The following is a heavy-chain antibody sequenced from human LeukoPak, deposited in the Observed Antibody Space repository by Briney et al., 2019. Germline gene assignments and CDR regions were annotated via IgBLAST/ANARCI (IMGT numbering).Heavy chain of an antibody. Sequence: SETLSLTCTVSGDSISSFYWSWIRQAPGKGLECIGFIYINGDTSYNPSLKGRATLSLDTSKNQFSLRLTSVAAADTAVYYCAKTARTFASWGPGTLVTVSS. J-gene: IGHJ5*02. V-gene: IGHV4-4*09. D-gene: IGHD1-7*01. CDR3: AKTARTFAS. CDR2: IYINGDT. CDR1: GDSISSFY.